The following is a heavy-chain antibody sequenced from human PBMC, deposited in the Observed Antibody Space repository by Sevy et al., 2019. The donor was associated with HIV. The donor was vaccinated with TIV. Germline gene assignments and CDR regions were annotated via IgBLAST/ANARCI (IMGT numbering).Heavy chain of an antibody. D-gene: IGHD1-26*01. CDR3: TRLRYSGGDPDAFDI. CDR1: GFTFSGSA. Sequence: GGSLRLSCAASGFTFSGSAMHWVRQASGKGLEWVGRIRSKANSYATTSAASVKGRFSITRDDAKNTAYLQMNSLKTADTAVYYCTRLRYSGGDPDAFDIWGQGTMVTVSS. CDR2: IRSKANSYAT. V-gene: IGHV3-73*01. J-gene: IGHJ3*02.